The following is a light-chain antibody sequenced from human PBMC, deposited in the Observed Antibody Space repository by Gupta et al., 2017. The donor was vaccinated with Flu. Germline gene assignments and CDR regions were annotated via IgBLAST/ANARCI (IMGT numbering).Light chain of an antibody. Sequence: QSLLTQPSSVSGTPGQSVTISCSGSSSDVGSNSVNWYQQFPGAAPRLLIYTNNQRPSGVPDRFSGSKSGTSASLAISGLQSKDEAAYYCAAWDDSLGGWVFGGGTKLTVL. CDR2: TNN. CDR3: AAWDDSLGGWV. V-gene: IGLV1-44*01. CDR1: SSDVGSNS. J-gene: IGLJ3*02.